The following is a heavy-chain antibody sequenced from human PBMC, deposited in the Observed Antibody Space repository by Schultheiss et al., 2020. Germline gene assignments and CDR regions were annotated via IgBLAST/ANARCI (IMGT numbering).Heavy chain of an antibody. CDR2: ISGSGGTA. Sequence: GGSLKLSCAASGFTVSSNYMSWVRQAPGKGLEWVSIISGSGGTAYYADSVKGRFTISRDNSKNTVYLQINSLRAGDTAVYYCANILAGGSYYAYYFDSWGQGTLVTVSS. D-gene: IGHD1-26*01. V-gene: IGHV3-23*01. CDR3: ANILAGGSYYAYYFDS. J-gene: IGHJ4*02. CDR1: GFTVSSNY.